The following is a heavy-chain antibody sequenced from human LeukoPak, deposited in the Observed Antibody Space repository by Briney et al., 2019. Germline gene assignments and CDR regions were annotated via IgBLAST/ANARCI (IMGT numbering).Heavy chain of an antibody. CDR1: GFTFSRYG. V-gene: IGHV3-33*01. Sequence: GGALRLSCAASGFTFSRYGMHWGRQAPGKGGGGVAVIWYDGSNKYYADSVKGRFTISRDNSKNTLYLQMNSLRAEDTAVYYCAREAVGAFFDYWGQGTLVTVSS. CDR2: IWYDGSNK. CDR3: AREAVGAFFDY. D-gene: IGHD1-26*01. J-gene: IGHJ4*02.